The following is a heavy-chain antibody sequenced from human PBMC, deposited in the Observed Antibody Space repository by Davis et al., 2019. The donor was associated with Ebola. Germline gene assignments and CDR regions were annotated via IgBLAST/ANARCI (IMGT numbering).Heavy chain of an antibody. CDR2: IKPDGSEN. V-gene: IGHV3-7*03. J-gene: IGHJ5*02. D-gene: IGHD5-24*01. CDR1: GFTFSDYL. CDR3: ARGYNGP. Sequence: GGPLRPPCVVPGFTFSDYLMSWLRQSPGKGPEWLANIKPDGSENYHVEGRFTVSRDNSKHSVHLQINSLRGEDTAVYYCARGYNGPWGQGTLVTGSS.